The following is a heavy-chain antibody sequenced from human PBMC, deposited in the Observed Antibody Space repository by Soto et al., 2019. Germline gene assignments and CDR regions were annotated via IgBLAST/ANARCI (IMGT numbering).Heavy chain of an antibody. D-gene: IGHD1-26*01. V-gene: IGHV1-8*01. CDR1: GYTFTSYD. CDR2: MNPNSGNT. CDR3: ARYRIVGATADHYYYYYGMEV. J-gene: IGHJ6*02. Sequence: QVQLVQSGAEVKKPGASVKVSCKASGYTFTSYDIHWVRQATGQGLEWMGWMNPNSGNTGYAQKFQGRVTMTRNTSISTAYMELSSLRSEDTAVYYCARYRIVGATADHYYYYYGMEVWGQGTTVTVSS.